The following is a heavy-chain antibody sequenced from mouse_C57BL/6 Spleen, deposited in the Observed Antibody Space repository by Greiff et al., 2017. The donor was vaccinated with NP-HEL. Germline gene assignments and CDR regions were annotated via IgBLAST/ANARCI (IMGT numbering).Heavy chain of an antibody. V-gene: IGHV1-76*01. Sequence: QVQLQQSGAELVRPGASVKLSCKASGYTFTDYYINWVKQRPGQGLEWIARIYPGSGNTYYNEKFKGKATLTAEKSSSTAYMQLSSLTSEDSAVYFCARETGSPFAYWGQGTLVTVSA. D-gene: IGHD4-1*01. J-gene: IGHJ3*01. CDR3: ARETGSPFAY. CDR1: GYTFTDYY. CDR2: IYPGSGNT.